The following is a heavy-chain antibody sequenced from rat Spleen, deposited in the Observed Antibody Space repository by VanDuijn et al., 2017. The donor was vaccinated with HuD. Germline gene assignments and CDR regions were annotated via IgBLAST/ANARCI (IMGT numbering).Heavy chain of an antibody. CDR1: GFTFSNYY. D-gene: IGHD1-4*01. CDR3: ARQPRGDY. V-gene: IGHV5-25*01. J-gene: IGHJ2*01. Sequence: EVQLVESGGGLVQPGRSMKLSCAASGFTFSNYYMAWVRQAPTKGLEWVASISTGGGFTYYRDSVEGRFTISRDNAKSTVYLQMDSLRSEDTATYYCARQPRGDYWGQGVMVTVSS. CDR2: ISTGGGFT.